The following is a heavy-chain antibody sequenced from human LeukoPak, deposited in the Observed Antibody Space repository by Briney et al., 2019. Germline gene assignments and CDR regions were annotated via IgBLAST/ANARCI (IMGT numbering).Heavy chain of an antibody. CDR3: ARDRVVVTRFRAFDI. J-gene: IGHJ3*02. V-gene: IGHV3-30-3*01. CDR1: GFTFGSYA. D-gene: IGHD3-22*01. CDR2: ISYDGSNK. Sequence: GRSLRLSCAASGFTFGSYAMHWVRQAPGKGLEWVAVISYDGSNKYYADSVKGRFTISRDNSKNTLYLQMNSLRAEDTAVYYCARDRVVVTRFRAFDIWGQGTMVTVSS.